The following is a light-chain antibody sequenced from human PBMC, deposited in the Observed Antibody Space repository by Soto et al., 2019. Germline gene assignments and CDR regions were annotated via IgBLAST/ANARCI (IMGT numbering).Light chain of an antibody. CDR1: HSLLHSNGYDY. Sequence: DIVVTQSPLSLPVTPGEPASISCRSNHSLLHSNGYDYLDWYLQKPGKSPQLLFYLASNRASGVPDRFSASGSGTDFTLSISRVEAEDVGVYYCMQALQKFSLGPGTKVDIK. V-gene: IGKV2-28*01. CDR2: LAS. CDR3: MQALQKFS. J-gene: IGKJ3*01.